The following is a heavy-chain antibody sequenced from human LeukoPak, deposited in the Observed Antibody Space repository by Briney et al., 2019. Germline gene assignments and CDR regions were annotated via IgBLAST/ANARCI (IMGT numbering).Heavy chain of an antibody. CDR1: GFTFSSYA. CDR3: ARAYDSDY. D-gene: IGHD3-3*01. Sequence: PGGSLRFSCAASGFTFSSYAMHWVRQAPGKGLEWVAVISYDGSNKYYADSVKGRFTISRDNSKNTLYLQMNSLRAEDTAVYYCARAYDSDYWGQGTLVTVSS. CDR2: ISYDGSNK. V-gene: IGHV3-30-3*01. J-gene: IGHJ4*02.